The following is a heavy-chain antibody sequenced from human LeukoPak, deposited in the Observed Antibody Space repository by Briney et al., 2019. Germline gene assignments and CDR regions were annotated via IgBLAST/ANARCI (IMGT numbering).Heavy chain of an antibody. J-gene: IGHJ5*02. CDR1: GGTFSKYA. V-gene: IGHV1-69*05. CDR3: ARAQAGNYDWPLDL. CDR2: IIPFLDTS. Sequence: GASVKVSCKASGGTFSKYALSWVRQAPGQGLEWMGAIIPFLDTSNYPPKFQDGVTITTDESTSTAYMDLSSLRSDDTAVYYCARAQAGNYDWPLDLWGQGTLVTVSS. D-gene: IGHD5-12*01.